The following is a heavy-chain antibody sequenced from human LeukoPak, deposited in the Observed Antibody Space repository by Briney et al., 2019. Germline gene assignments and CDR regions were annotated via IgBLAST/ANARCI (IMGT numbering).Heavy chain of an antibody. J-gene: IGHJ5*02. V-gene: IGHV1-2*02. CDR2: INPNSGGT. Sequence: ASVKVSCKASGYTFTGYYMHWVRQAPGQGLEWMGWINPNSGGTNYAQKFQGRVTMTRDTSISTAYMELSRLRSDDTAVYYYAREACSGGSCYSHTGVDWFDPWGQGTLVTVSS. CDR3: AREACSGGSCYSHTGVDWFDP. CDR1: GYTFTGYY. D-gene: IGHD2-15*01.